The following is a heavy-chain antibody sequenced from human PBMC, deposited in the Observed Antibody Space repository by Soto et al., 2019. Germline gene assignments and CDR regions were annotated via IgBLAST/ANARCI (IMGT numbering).Heavy chain of an antibody. J-gene: IGHJ4*02. CDR2: IYYSGST. CDR3: AREPPGDYFDY. V-gene: IGHV4-59*01. D-gene: IGHD2-8*02. Sequence: SETLSLTCTVSGGSISSYYWSWIRQPPGKGLEWIGYIYYSGSTNYNPSLKSRVTISVDTSKNQFSLKLSSVTAADTAVYYCAREPPGDYFDYWGQGTLVTVSS. CDR1: GGSISSYY.